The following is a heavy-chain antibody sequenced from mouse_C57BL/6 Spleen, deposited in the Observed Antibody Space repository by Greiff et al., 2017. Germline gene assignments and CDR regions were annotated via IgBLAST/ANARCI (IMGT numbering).Heavy chain of an antibody. CDR3: ASLYYYGSSYAWFAY. D-gene: IGHD1-1*01. V-gene: IGHV5-9*01. CDR2: ISGGGGNT. CDR1: GFTFSSYT. J-gene: IGHJ3*01. Sequence: EVQLQQSGGGLVKPGGSLKLSCAASGFTFSSYTMSWVRQTPEKRLEWVATISGGGGNTYYPDSVKGRFTISRDNAKNTLYLQMSSLRSEDTALYYCASLYYYGSSYAWFAYWGQGTLVTVSA.